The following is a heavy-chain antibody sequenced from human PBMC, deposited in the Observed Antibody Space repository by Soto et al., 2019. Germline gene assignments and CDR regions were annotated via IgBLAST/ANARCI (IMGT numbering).Heavy chain of an antibody. Sequence: GGSLRLSCAASGFTFDNYGMSWVRQAPGKGLEWIGAITGAGGSTYYADSVKGRFTISRDNSRNTLYLQMNSLRGEDTAVYYCAKDVQPTYDFWSGSAYGMDVWGQGTTVTVSS. CDR1: GFTFDNYG. CDR2: ITGAGGST. V-gene: IGHV3-23*01. J-gene: IGHJ6*02. CDR3: AKDVQPTYDFWSGSAYGMDV. D-gene: IGHD3-3*01.